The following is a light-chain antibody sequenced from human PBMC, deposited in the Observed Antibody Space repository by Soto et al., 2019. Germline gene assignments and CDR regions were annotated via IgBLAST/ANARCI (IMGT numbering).Light chain of an antibody. CDR1: SYNIGKNL. Sequence: QSVLTQPPSASGTPGQRVTISCSGGSYNIGKNLVYWYQQRPGTAPKLLIFKNNARPSGVPDRFSGSNSGSSASLAISGLRSEDEADYFCAAWDDRLSAWVFGGGTKLTVL. CDR3: AAWDDRLSAWV. J-gene: IGLJ3*02. CDR2: KNN. V-gene: IGLV1-47*01.